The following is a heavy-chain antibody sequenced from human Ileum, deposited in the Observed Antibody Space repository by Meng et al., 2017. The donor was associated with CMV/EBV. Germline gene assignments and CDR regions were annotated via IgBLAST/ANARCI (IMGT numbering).Heavy chain of an antibody. Sequence: GESLKISCAASGFTFSSYEMNWVRQAPGKGLEWVANIKQDGSEKYYVDSVKGRFTISRDNTKNSVYLQMNSLRAEDKAVYYCARGWTELWDHYFEDWGQGTLVTVSS. J-gene: IGHJ4*02. CDR3: ARGWTELWDHYFED. CDR1: GFTFSSYE. CDR2: IKQDGSEK. V-gene: IGHV3-7*01. D-gene: IGHD5-18*01.